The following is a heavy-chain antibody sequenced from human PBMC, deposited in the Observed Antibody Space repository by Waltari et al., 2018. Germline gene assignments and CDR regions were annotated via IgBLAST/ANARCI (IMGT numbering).Heavy chain of an antibody. CDR3: ASEGVEGRGWYWAFYY. J-gene: IGHJ4*02. D-gene: IGHD6-19*01. Sequence: EVQLVESGGDLVQPGGSLRLSCAASGFTFSRYWMDWVRHAPVKGRVWVSDSNPVGSTTRYAGYAQGRFTISRDNARNTLYLQMSRLRVEDTAVYYCASEGVEGRGWYWAFYYWGQGTLVTVSS. V-gene: IGHV3-74*01. CDR1: GFTFSRYW. CDR2: SNPVGSTT.